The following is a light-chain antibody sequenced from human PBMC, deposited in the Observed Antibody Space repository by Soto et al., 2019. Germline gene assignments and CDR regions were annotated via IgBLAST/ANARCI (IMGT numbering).Light chain of an antibody. CDR2: DAS. J-gene: IGKJ1*01. V-gene: IGKV1-5*01. CDR1: QIISTR. Sequence: DIQMTQSTSSLSASVGDRVTIACRASQIISTRLAWYQQKPGKAPQLLIYDASSLESGVPSRFSGSGSGTEFTLTISSLQPDDFATYYCQHYNSYSEAFGQGTKVDIK. CDR3: QHYNSYSEA.